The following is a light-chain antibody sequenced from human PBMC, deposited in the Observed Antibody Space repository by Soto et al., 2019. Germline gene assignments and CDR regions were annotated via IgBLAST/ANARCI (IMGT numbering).Light chain of an antibody. Sequence: DIQMTQSPSTLSGSVRDRVTITCRASQTISSWLAWYQQKPGKAPKLLIYKASTLKSGVPSRFSGSGSGTDFTLTIASLQPEDFSTYYCQQSDSTPYTFGQGTRWIS. V-gene: IGKV1-5*03. CDR2: KAS. CDR1: QTISSW. CDR3: QQSDSTPYT. J-gene: IGKJ2*01.